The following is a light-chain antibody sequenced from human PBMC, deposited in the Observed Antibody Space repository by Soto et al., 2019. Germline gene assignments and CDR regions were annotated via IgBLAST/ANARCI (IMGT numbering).Light chain of an antibody. CDR1: QSVRSNY. CDR3: QQCDTSPPT. J-gene: IGKJ4*01. CDR2: GAS. Sequence: EIVWTQSPGTLSLSPGERATLSCRASQSVRSNYLAWYQQKPGQPPRLVIYGASSRATGIPDRFSGSGSGTDFTLTFSRLEPEDFAVYFCQQCDTSPPTFGGGTKVEIK. V-gene: IGKV3-20*01.